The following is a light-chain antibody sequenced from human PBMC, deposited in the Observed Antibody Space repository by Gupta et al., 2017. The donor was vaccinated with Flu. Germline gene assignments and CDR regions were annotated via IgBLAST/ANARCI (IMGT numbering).Light chain of an antibody. CDR1: QNVIDQ. Sequence: DIQMTQSPSTLSASIGDRVTITCRASQNVIDQLAWFQQKPGKAPKVLIYRASTLQSGVPSRFSGSGSGTEFTLTISSLQPDDSATYYCHQDLAYPVGFGQGTKVEIK. CDR3: HQDLAYPVG. J-gene: IGKJ1*01. CDR2: RAS. V-gene: IGKV1-5*03.